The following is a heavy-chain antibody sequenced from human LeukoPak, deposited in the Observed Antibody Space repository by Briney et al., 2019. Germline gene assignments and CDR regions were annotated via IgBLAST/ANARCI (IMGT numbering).Heavy chain of an antibody. CDR1: GGSFSGYY. J-gene: IGHJ2*01. CDR2: INHSGST. D-gene: IGHD4-23*01. V-gene: IGHV4-34*01. Sequence: PSETLSLTCAVYGGSFSGYYWSWIRQPPGKGLEWIGEINHSGSTNYNPSLKSRVTISVDTSKNQFSLKLSSVTAADTAMYYCARRVVNNRNWYFDLWGRGTLVTVSS. CDR3: ARRVVNNRNWYFDL.